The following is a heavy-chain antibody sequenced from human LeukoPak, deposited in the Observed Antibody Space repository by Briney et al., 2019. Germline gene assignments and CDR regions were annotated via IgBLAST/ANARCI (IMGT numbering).Heavy chain of an antibody. V-gene: IGHV3-74*01. CDR1: GFTFSSYW. CDR2: INSDGSST. D-gene: IGHD3-16*02. Sequence: PGGSLRLSCAASGFTFSSYWMHWVRHAPGKGLVWVSRINSDGSSTSYADSVKGRFTISRDNSKNTLYLQMNSLRAEDTAVYYCARDTIYDYVWGSYRTYYFDYWGQGTLVTVSS. J-gene: IGHJ4*02. CDR3: ARDTIYDYVWGSYRTYYFDY.